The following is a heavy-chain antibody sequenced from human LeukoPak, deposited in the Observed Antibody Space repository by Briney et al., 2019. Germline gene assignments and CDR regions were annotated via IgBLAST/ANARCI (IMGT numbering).Heavy chain of an antibody. CDR2: IRSKASSNAT. CDR1: GFTFSSYG. D-gene: IGHD3-10*01. J-gene: IGHJ1*01. CDR3: TSQYYYGSGHFQH. Sequence: PGRSLRLFCATWGFTFSSYGMLCVRQAWGKGLEWVGRIRSKASSNATAYAASVKGRYNISRDDTKNTANLQMNSLKTEDTAVYYCTSQYYYGSGHFQHWGQGTLVTVSS. V-gene: IGHV3-73*01.